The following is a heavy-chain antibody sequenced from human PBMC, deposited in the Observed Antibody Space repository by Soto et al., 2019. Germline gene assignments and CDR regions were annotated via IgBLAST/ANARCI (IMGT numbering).Heavy chain of an antibody. CDR3: AKGSGWSHWYFDL. V-gene: IGHV3-74*01. J-gene: IGHJ2*01. Sequence: GGSLRLSCAASGFSFSSYWMHWVRQAPGKGLVWVSGISGGGGSTNYADSVKGRFTISRDNAKNTLYLQMNSLRAEDTAVYYCAKGSGWSHWYFDLWGRGTLVTVSS. D-gene: IGHD6-19*01. CDR1: GFSFSSYW. CDR2: ISGGGGST.